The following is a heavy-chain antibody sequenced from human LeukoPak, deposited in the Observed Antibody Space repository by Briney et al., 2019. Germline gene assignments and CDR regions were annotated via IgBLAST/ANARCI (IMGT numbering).Heavy chain of an antibody. CDR1: GGSISSSSYY. D-gene: IGHD6-13*01. J-gene: IGHJ4*02. CDR3: ARRGYSSSVNDY. Sequence: SETLSLTCTVSGGSISSSSYYWGWIRQPPGKGLEWIGSIYYSGSTYNNPSLKSRVTISVDTSKNQFSLKLSSVTAADTAVYYCARRGYSSSVNDYWGQGTLVTVSS. V-gene: IGHV4-39*01. CDR2: IYYSGST.